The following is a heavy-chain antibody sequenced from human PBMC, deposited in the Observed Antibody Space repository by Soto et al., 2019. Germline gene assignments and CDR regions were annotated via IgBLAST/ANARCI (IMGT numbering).Heavy chain of an antibody. CDR1: GYSFTSYW. Sequence: GESLKISCKGSGYSFTSYWIGWVRQMPGKGLEWMGIIYPGDSDTRYSPSFQGQVTISADKSISTAYLQWSSLKASDTAMYYCARSRTLIRAAAPTNWFDPWGQGTLVTVSS. J-gene: IGHJ5*02. V-gene: IGHV5-51*01. CDR3: ARSRTLIRAAAPTNWFDP. CDR2: IYPGDSDT. D-gene: IGHD6-13*01.